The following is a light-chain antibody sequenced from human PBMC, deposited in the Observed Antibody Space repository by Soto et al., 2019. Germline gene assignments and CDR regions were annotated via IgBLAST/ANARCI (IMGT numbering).Light chain of an antibody. CDR3: QEYSGWPPMYT. Sequence: EIVMTQSPATLSVSPGERATLSCRASQSVSNNLAWYQQKPGQAPRLLIFAASARATGIPAMFSGSGSGTDFTLTISSLQSGDFAIYYCQEYSGWPPMYTFGQGTRREIK. V-gene: IGKV3-15*01. CDR1: QSVSNN. CDR2: AAS. J-gene: IGKJ2*01.